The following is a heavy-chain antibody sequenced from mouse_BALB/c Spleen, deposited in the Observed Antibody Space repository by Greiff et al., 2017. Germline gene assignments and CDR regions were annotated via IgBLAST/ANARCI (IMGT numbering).Heavy chain of an antibody. J-gene: IGHJ1*01. CDR3: ARGNFDV. Sequence: EVQGVESGGGLVKPGGSLKLSCAASGFTFSSYAMSWVRQTPEKRLEWVASISSGGSTYYPDSVKGRFTISRDNARNILYLQMSSLRSEDTAMYYCARGNFDVWGAGTTVTVSS. CDR2: ISSGGST. V-gene: IGHV5-6-5*01. CDR1: GFTFSSYA.